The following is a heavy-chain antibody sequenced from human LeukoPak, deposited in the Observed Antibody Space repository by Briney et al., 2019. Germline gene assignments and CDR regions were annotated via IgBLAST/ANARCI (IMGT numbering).Heavy chain of an antibody. CDR2: ISYDGSNK. CDR3: AAVPAVPEGFFDY. D-gene: IGHD2-2*01. V-gene: IGHV3-30*03. CDR1: GFTFSSYG. Sequence: GGSLRLSCAASGFTFSSYGMHWVRQAPGKGLEWVAVISYDGSNKYYADSVKGRFTISRDNSKNTLYLQMNGLRAEDTAVYYCAAVPAVPEGFFDYWGQGTLVTVSS. J-gene: IGHJ4*01.